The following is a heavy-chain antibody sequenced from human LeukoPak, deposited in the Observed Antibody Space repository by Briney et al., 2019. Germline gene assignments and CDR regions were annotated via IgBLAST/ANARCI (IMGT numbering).Heavy chain of an antibody. Sequence: PGGSLRLSCAASGFTFSSYSMNWVRQAPGKGLEWVSSISSSSSYIYYADSVKGRFTISRDNAKNSLYLQMNSLRAEDTAVYYCGRPVRHSSSWYEGDYWGQGTLVTVSS. V-gene: IGHV3-21*01. CDR3: GRPVRHSSSWYEGDY. D-gene: IGHD6-13*01. CDR1: GFTFSSYS. CDR2: ISSSSSYI. J-gene: IGHJ4*02.